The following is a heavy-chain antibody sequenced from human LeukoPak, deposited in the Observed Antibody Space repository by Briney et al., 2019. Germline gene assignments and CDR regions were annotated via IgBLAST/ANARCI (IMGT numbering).Heavy chain of an antibody. V-gene: IGHV4-39*01. CDR2: IYYSGST. D-gene: IGHD1-7*01. CDR1: GGSISSSSYY. CDR3: ARHFVGRILELPYYFDY. J-gene: IGHJ4*02. Sequence: SETLSLTCTVSGGSISSSSYYWGWIRQPPGKGLEWIGSIYYSGSTYYNPSLKSRVTISVDTSKNHFSLKLSSVTAADTAVYYCARHFVGRILELPYYFDYWGQGTLVTVSS.